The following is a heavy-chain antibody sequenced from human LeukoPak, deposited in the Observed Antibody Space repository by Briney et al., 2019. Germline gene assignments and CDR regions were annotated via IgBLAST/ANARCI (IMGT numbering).Heavy chain of an antibody. V-gene: IGHV1-2*02. Sequence: ASVKVSCKASGYSVSGYFLHWVRQAPGPGLEWLGWINSKTGDTNYAQKFQGRVVMTMDTAISTANLDLSRLTSDDTAMYYCASSFYRQTDAWGQGSLVTVSS. CDR3: ASSFYRQTDA. CDR2: INSKTGDT. J-gene: IGHJ5*02. CDR1: GYSVSGYF. D-gene: IGHD3-16*02.